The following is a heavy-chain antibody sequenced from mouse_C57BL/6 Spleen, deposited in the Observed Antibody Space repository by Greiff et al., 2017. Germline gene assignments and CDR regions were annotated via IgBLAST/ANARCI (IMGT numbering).Heavy chain of an antibody. Sequence: EVKLVESGPGLAKPSQTLSLTCSVTGYSITSDYWNWIRKFPGNKLEYMGYISYSGSTYYNPSLKSRISITRDTSKNQYYLQLNAVTTEDTATYYCARGYGSPYYAMDYWGQGTSVTVSS. CDR1: GYSITSDY. J-gene: IGHJ4*01. CDR2: ISYSGST. D-gene: IGHD1-1*01. V-gene: IGHV3-8*01. CDR3: ARGYGSPYYAMDY.